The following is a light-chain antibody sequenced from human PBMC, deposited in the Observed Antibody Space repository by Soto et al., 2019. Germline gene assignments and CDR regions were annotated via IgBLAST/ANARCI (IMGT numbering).Light chain of an antibody. CDR1: QSISRW. CDR2: KAS. CDR3: QQYSYLAT. Sequence: DIQMTQSPSTLSASVGDRVTITCRGSQSISRWLTWYQQKAGQARKLLIYKASIVESGVPSSFSGSGSETEFPLTISSLQTDVSATYYCQQYSYLATFGQGTRV. V-gene: IGKV1-5*03. J-gene: IGKJ1*01.